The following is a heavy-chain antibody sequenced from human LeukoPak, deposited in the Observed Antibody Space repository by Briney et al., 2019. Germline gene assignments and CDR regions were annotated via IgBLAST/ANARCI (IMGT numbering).Heavy chain of an antibody. CDR1: GFTFSSYA. CDR3: AKDRHTDNWNYGDAFDI. Sequence: GGSLRLSCAASGFTFSSYAMSWVRQAPGKGLEWVSAISGSGGSTYYADSVKGRFTISRDNSKNTLYLQMNSLRAEDTAVYYCAKDRHTDNWNYGDAFDIWGQGTMVTVSS. V-gene: IGHV3-23*01. CDR2: ISGSGGST. J-gene: IGHJ3*02. D-gene: IGHD1-7*01.